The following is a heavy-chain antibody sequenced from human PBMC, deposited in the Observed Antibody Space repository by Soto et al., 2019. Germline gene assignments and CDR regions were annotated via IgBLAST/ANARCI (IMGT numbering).Heavy chain of an antibody. V-gene: IGHV4-30-4*01. J-gene: IGHJ4*02. CDR1: GGSISSADYY. CDR2: IYYSGST. Sequence: SETLSLTCTVSGGSISSADYYWSWIRQPPGKGLEWIGYIYYSGSTYYNPSLKSRVTISVDTSKNQFSLKLSSVTAADTAVYYCARLSGSYSPYFDYWGQGTLVTVSS. D-gene: IGHD1-26*01. CDR3: ARLSGSYSPYFDY.